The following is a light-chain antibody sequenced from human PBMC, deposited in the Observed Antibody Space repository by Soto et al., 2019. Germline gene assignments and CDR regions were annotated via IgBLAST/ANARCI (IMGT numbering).Light chain of an antibody. J-gene: IGLJ1*01. CDR3: CSYAGSDTLI. CDR1: SSDVGSSNY. V-gene: IGLV2-11*01. CDR2: DVA. Sequence: QSALTQPRSVSGSPGQTGTISCTGSSSDVGSSNYMSWYQQHPGEAPKLVIYDVAQRPSGVPDRLSGSRSGKTASLTISGLQPDDEADYYCCSYAGSDTLIFGSGTKVTVL.